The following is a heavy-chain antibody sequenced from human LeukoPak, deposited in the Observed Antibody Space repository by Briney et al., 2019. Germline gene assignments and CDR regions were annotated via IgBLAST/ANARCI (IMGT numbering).Heavy chain of an antibody. D-gene: IGHD5-12*01. Sequence: SETLSLTCTVSGGSISSYYWSWIRQPPGKGLERIGYIYTSGSTNYNPSLKSRVTISVDTSKNQFSLKLSSVTAADTAVYYCARHEGGYDSNFDYWGQGTLVTVSS. J-gene: IGHJ4*02. CDR3: ARHEGGYDSNFDY. CDR1: GGSISSYY. V-gene: IGHV4-4*09. CDR2: IYTSGST.